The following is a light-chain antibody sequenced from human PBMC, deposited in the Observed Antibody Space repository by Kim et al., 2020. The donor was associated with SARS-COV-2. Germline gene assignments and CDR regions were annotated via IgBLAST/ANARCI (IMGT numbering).Light chain of an antibody. J-gene: IGKJ2*01. V-gene: IGKV1-39*01. Sequence: DIQMTQSPSSLSASVGDRVTITCRTSQNINSHLNWYHQKPGRAPKLLIYAASTLQGGVPSRFSGSGSETDFTLTISSLQPEDFATYYCQQSYSTPMYTFGQGTKLEI. CDR3: QQSYSTPMYT. CDR1: QNINSH. CDR2: AAS.